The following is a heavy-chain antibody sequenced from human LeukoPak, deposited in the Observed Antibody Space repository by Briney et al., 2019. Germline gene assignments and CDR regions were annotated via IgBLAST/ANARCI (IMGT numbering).Heavy chain of an antibody. CDR3: AAGRPYSLLDY. CDR2: FDVIDAKT. Sequence: ASVKVSCTVSGSSLTELSLYWVRQAPGKGLEWMGVFDVIDAKTFYAQKFQGRVTMTEDSSTDTAYMELSSLRSDDTAFYYCAAGRPYSLLDYWGQGTLLTVSS. J-gene: IGHJ4*02. D-gene: IGHD5-18*01. V-gene: IGHV1-24*01. CDR1: GSSLTELS.